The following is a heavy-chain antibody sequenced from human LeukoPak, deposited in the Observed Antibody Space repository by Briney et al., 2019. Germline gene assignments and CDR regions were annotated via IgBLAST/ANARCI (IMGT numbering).Heavy chain of an antibody. Sequence: GASARVSCKASGYTLTGYYIHWLRQAPGQGLEWMGWINPNSGDTNYAQKFQGRVTMTRDTSISTAYMELSRLTSDDTAVYYCAKNPYEYYFDYWGQGTLVTVSS. CDR2: INPNSGDT. V-gene: IGHV1-2*02. CDR3: AKNPYEYYFDY. J-gene: IGHJ4*02. D-gene: IGHD5-12*01. CDR1: GYTLTGYY.